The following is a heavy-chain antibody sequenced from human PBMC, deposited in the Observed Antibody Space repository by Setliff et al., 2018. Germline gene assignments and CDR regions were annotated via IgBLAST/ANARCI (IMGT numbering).Heavy chain of an antibody. J-gene: IGHJ4*02. D-gene: IGHD3-22*01. Sequence: ASVKVSCKASGYTFTSYDINWVRQATGQGLEWMGWMNPNSGNTGYAQKLQGRVTMTTDTSTSTAYMEPRSLRSDDTAVYYCARGSPQYNDDSSGPIDYWGQGTLVTVSS. V-gene: IGHV1-8*01. CDR2: MNPNSGNT. CDR1: GYTFTSYD. CDR3: ARGSPQYNDDSSGPIDY.